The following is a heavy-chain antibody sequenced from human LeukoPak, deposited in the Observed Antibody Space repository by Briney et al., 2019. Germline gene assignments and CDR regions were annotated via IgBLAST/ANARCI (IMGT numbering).Heavy chain of an antibody. CDR1: GFXFSTYD. J-gene: IGHJ3*02. Sequence: GGSLRLSCEASGFXFSTYDMHWVRQATGKGLEWVSAIGVAGDTYYPGSVKGRFTISRENAKNSLYLQMNSLRAGDTAVYYCARGFVHAFDIWGQGTMVTVSS. D-gene: IGHD6-6*01. CDR3: ARGFVHAFDI. CDR2: IGVAGDT. V-gene: IGHV3-13*04.